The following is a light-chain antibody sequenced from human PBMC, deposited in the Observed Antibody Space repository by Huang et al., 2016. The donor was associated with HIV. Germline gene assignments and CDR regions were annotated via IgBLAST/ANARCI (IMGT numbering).Light chain of an antibody. Sequence: DIQMTQSPSSLSASVGDGVTFTCRASKSISTNLNWFQQKPGKAPKLLIYAASSLQGGVPSRFSGSGSGTDFTITISRLQPEDFATYYCQQSYNTPRTFGQGTKLEIK. CDR3: QQSYNTPRT. V-gene: IGKV1-39*01. CDR2: AAS. CDR1: KSISTN. J-gene: IGKJ2*01.